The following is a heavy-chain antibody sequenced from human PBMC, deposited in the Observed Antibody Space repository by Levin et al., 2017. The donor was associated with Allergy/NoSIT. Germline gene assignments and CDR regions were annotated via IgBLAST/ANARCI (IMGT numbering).Heavy chain of an antibody. Sequence: PGESLKISCTASGFTFGDYAMSWFRQAPGKGLEWVGFIRSKAYGGTTEYAASVKGRFTISRDDSKSIAYLQMNSLKTEDTAVYYCTRDLSNFWSGPIPYYFDYWGQGTLVTVSS. CDR2: IRSKAYGGTT. J-gene: IGHJ4*02. V-gene: IGHV3-49*03. CDR1: GFTFGDYA. D-gene: IGHD3-3*01. CDR3: TRDLSNFWSGPIPYYFDY.